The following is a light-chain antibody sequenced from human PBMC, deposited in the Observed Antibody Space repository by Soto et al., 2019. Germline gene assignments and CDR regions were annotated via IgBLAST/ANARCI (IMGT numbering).Light chain of an antibody. J-gene: IGLJ2*01. CDR3: CSYVSSSSSPVV. Sequence: QSALTQPASVSGSPGQSITISCTGTSSDVGSYDFVSWYQHHPGKAPKLIIYEGSKRPSGVSNRFSGSKSGNTASLTISGLQAEDEADYYCCSYVSSSSSPVVFGGGTKVTVL. CDR1: SSDVGSYDF. V-gene: IGLV2-23*01. CDR2: EGS.